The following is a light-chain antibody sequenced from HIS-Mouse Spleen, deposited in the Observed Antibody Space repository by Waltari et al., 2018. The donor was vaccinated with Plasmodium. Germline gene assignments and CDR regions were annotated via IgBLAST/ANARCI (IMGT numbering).Light chain of an antibody. CDR3: QQYNNWSFT. CDR1: QNVSSN. V-gene: IGKV3-15*01. CDR2: GAS. Sequence: EIVMTQSPATLSVSPGERSPPSCRASQNVSSNLAWYQQKPGQAPRLLIYGASTRATGIPARFSGSGSGTEFTLTISSLQSEDFAVYYCQQYNNWSFTFGPGTKVDIK. J-gene: IGKJ3*01.